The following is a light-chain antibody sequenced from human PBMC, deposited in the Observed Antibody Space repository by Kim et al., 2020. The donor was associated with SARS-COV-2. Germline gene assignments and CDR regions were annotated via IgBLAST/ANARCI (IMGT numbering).Light chain of an antibody. J-gene: IGKJ1*01. CDR3: QQYNIRST. CDR2: RSS. CDR1: SIDVW. V-gene: IGKV1-5*03. Sequence: SIDVWLVWYQQKPGRAPKVLIYRSSILESGVPSRFSGSGSGTEFTLTISSLQPDDSATYYCQQYNIRSTFGQGTRVEI.